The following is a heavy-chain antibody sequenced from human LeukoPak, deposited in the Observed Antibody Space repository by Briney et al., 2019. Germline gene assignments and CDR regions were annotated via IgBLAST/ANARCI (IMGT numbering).Heavy chain of an antibody. Sequence: SQTLSLTCTVSGGSISSGGYYWSWIRQHPGKGLEWIGYIYYSGSTYYNPSLKSRVTISVDTSKNQFSLKLSSVTAADTAVYYCARDAVSAFYDDAFDIWGQGTMVTVSS. CDR1: GGSISSGGYY. D-gene: IGHD2/OR15-2a*01. V-gene: IGHV4-31*03. CDR3: ARDAVSAFYDDAFDI. CDR2: IYYSGST. J-gene: IGHJ3*02.